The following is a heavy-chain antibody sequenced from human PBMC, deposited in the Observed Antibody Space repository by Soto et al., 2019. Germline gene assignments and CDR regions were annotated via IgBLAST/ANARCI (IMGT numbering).Heavy chain of an antibody. V-gene: IGHV3-23*01. CDR2: ISGSGGST. CDR1: GFTFSSYA. D-gene: IGHD6-19*01. J-gene: IGHJ4*02. CDR3: ASRSSGWYFDY. Sequence: EVQLLESGGGLVQPGGSLRLSCAASGFTFSSYAMNWVRQGPGKGLEWVSVISGSGGSTYYADSVKGRFTISRDNSKNTLYLQMNSLRAEDTAVYYCASRSSGWYFDYWRQGTLVTVSS.